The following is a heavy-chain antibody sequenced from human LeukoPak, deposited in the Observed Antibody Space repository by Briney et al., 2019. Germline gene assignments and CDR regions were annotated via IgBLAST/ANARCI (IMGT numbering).Heavy chain of an antibody. D-gene: IGHD6-25*01. CDR1: GGSVSSSSYY. Sequence: SETLSLTCTVSGGSVSSSSYYWGWIRQPPGKGLEWIGSIYYSGSTYYNPSLKSRVTISVDTSKNQFSLKLSSVTAADTAVYYCARGGRLRKFDSYYYMDVWGKGTTVTVSS. CDR3: ARGGRLRKFDSYYYMDV. V-gene: IGHV4-39*07. J-gene: IGHJ6*03. CDR2: IYYSGST.